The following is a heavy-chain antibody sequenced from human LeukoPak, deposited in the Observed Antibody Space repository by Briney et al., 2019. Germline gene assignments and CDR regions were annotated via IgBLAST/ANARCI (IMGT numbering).Heavy chain of an antibody. CDR1: GGSMRSYY. J-gene: IGHJ4*02. CDR2: VYYSGTA. Sequence: PSETLSLTCTVSGGSMRSYYGSWIRQPPRKGRELIGYVYYSGTASYNPSLESRVTILVDTSKNQFSLNLSSVPAADTAVYYCARTKSGWYYSDYWGQGTLVSVSS. V-gene: IGHV4-59*08. CDR3: ARTKSGWYYSDY. D-gene: IGHD6-19*01.